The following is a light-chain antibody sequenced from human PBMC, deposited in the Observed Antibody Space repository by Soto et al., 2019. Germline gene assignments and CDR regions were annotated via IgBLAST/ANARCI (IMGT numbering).Light chain of an antibody. V-gene: IGKV3-20*01. CDR1: QSVSSTY. CDR2: GAS. CDR3: QQYGSSPYT. J-gene: IGKJ2*01. Sequence: EIVLTQSPGPLSLSPGEGATLSCRASQSVSSTYLAWYQQKPGQAPWLLIYGASSRATGIPDRFSGSGSGTDFTLTISRLEPEDFAVYYCQQYGSSPYTFGQGTKLEIK.